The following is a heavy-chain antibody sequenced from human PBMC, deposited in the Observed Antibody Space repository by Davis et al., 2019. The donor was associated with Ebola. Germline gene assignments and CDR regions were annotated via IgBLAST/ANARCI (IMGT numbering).Heavy chain of an antibody. CDR2: INPNSGNT. V-gene: IGHV1-2*02. CDR3: ARGGIVVVVAARGYYYYMDV. D-gene: IGHD2-15*01. J-gene: IGHJ6*03. Sequence: ASVKVSCKASGYPFTGYYIHWVRQAPGQGLEWMGWINPNSGNTNYAQNFQGRVTMTRDTSISTAYMELSRLRSDDTAVYYCARGGIVVVVAARGYYYYMDVWGKGTTVTVSS. CDR1: GYPFTGYY.